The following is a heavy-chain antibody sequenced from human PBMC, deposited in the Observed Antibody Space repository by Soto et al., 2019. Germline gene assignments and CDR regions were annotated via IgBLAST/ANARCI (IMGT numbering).Heavy chain of an antibody. CDR2: IYPGDSDT. D-gene: IGHD2-2*01. CDR1: GYSFTSYW. CDR3: ARLPNAVPDAFDI. J-gene: IGHJ3*02. Sequence: GESLKISCKGSGYSFTSYWIGWVRQMPGKGLEWMGIIYPGDSDTRYSPSFQGQVTISADRSISTAYLQWSSLKASDTAMYYCARLPNAVPDAFDIWGQGTMVTVSS. V-gene: IGHV5-51*01.